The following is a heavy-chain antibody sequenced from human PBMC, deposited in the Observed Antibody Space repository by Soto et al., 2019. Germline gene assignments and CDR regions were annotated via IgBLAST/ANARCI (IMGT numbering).Heavy chain of an antibody. D-gene: IGHD4-17*01. CDR2: IYPGDSDT. Sequence: GESLKISCKGSGYSFSSHWIGWVRQMPGKGLEWMGIIYPGDSDTRYSPSFQGQVTISADKSISTAYLQWSSLKASDTAMYYCARLVGDYGYYYYGMDVWGQGTTVTVSS. CDR3: ARLVGDYGYYYYGMDV. J-gene: IGHJ6*02. CDR1: GYSFSSHW. V-gene: IGHV5-51*01.